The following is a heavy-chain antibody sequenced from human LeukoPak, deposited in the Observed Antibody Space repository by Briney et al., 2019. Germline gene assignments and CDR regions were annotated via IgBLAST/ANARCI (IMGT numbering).Heavy chain of an antibody. J-gene: IGHJ4*02. CDR2: IIPIFGTA. V-gene: IGHV1-69*06. Sequence: SVKVSCKASGGTFSSYAISWVRQAPEQGLEWMGGIIPIFGTANYAQKFQGRVTITADKSTSTAYMELSSLRSEDTAVYYCAREKDIVVVPAARGGFDYWGQGTLVTVSS. CDR1: GGTFSSYA. CDR3: AREKDIVVVPAARGGFDY. D-gene: IGHD2-2*01.